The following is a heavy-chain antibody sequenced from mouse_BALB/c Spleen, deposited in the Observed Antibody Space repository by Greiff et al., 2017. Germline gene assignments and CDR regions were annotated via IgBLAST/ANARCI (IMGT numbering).Heavy chain of an antibody. CDR1: GYSITSDYA. V-gene: IGHV3-2*02. CDR2: ISYSGST. Sequence: EVKLVESGPGLVKPSQSLSLTCTVTGYSITSDYAWNWIRQFPGNKLEWMGYISYSGSTSYNPSLKSRISITRDTSKNQFFLQLNSVTTEDTATYYCARTIIYYYGSSPGYFDYWGQGTTLTVSS. CDR3: ARTIIYYYGSSPGYFDY. D-gene: IGHD1-1*01. J-gene: IGHJ2*01.